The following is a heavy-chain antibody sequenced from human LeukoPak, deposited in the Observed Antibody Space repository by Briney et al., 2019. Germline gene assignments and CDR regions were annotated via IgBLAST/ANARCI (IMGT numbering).Heavy chain of an antibody. CDR1: GFTFSSYA. Sequence: GGSLRLSCAASGFTFSSYAMSWVRQAPGKGLEWVSAISGSGGSTYYADSVKGRFTISRDNSKNTLYLQMNSLRAEDTAVYYCAKAKYSYGYSIADYWGQGTLVTVSS. V-gene: IGHV3-23*01. CDR2: ISGSGGST. J-gene: IGHJ4*02. D-gene: IGHD5-18*01. CDR3: AKAKYSYGYSIADY.